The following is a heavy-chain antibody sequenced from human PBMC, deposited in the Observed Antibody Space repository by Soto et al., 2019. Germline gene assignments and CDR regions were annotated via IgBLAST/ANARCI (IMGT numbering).Heavy chain of an antibody. CDR2: IYYSGST. CDR3: ARTYSSGWYVGWFDP. J-gene: IGHJ5*02. V-gene: IGHV4-59*01. CDR1: GGSISSYY. D-gene: IGHD6-19*01. Sequence: SETLSLTSTVSGGSISSYYWSWIRQPPGKGLEWIGYIYYSGSTNYNPSLKSRVTISVDTSKNQFSLKLSSVTAADTAVYYCARTYSSGWYVGWFDPWGQGTLVTVSS.